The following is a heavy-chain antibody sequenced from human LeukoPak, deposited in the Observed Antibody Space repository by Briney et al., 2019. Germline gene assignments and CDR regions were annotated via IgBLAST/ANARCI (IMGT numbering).Heavy chain of an antibody. V-gene: IGHV3-7*01. J-gene: IGHJ4*02. D-gene: IGHD3-16*01. CDR1: GFSFRVYW. Sequence: GGSLRLSCAASGFSFRVYWMTWGRQAPGKRPEWVANINDDGRERYYVVSVRGRFTISRDNDKNSLYLEMNSLRVDDTAVYFCVQGGHFDFWGQGVPVTVSS. CDR3: VQGGHFDF. CDR2: INDDGRER.